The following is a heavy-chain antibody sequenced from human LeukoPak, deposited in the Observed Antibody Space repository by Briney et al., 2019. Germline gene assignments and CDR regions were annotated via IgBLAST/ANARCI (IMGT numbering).Heavy chain of an antibody. J-gene: IGHJ4*02. CDR3: ARSLGSFDY. V-gene: IGHV4-39*07. CDR1: GGPISSSSYY. Sequence: PSETLSLTCTVSGGPISSSSYYWGWIRQPPGKGLEWIGSIYYSGSTYYNPSLKSRVTIPVDTSKNQFSLKLSSVTAADTAVYYCARSLGSFDYWGQGTLVTVSS. D-gene: IGHD7-27*01. CDR2: IYYSGST.